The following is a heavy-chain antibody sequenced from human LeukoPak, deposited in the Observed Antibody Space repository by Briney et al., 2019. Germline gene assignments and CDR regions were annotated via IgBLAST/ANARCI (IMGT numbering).Heavy chain of an antibody. CDR3: ATDFGAARPPYYYYYMDV. V-gene: IGHV1-18*01. CDR2: ISAYNGNT. Sequence: SVKVSCKASGGTFSSYAISWVRQAPGQGLEWMGWISAYNGNTNYAQKLQGRVTMTTDTSTSTAYMELRSLRSEDTAVYYCATDFGAARPPYYYYYMDVWGKGTTVTVSS. J-gene: IGHJ6*03. D-gene: IGHD6-6*01. CDR1: GGTFSSYA.